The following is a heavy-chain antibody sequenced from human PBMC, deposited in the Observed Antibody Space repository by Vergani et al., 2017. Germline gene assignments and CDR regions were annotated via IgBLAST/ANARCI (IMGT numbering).Heavy chain of an antibody. V-gene: IGHV4-59*08. CDR2: IYYSGST. J-gene: IGHJ4*02. Sequence: QVQLQESGPGLVKPSETLSLTCTVSGGSISSYYWSWIRQPPGKGLEWIGYIYYSGSTNYNPSLKSRVTISVDTSKNQFSLKLSSVTAADTAVYYCASRYYDSSGYSYSLVYYFDYWGQGTLVTVSS. CDR3: ASRYYDSSGYSYSLVYYFDY. D-gene: IGHD3-22*01. CDR1: GGSISSYY.